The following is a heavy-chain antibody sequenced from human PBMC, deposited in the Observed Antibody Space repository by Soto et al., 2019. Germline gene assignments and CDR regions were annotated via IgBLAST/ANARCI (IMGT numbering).Heavy chain of an antibody. V-gene: IGHV3-21*01. D-gene: IGHD3-22*01. J-gene: IGHJ3*02. CDR1: GFTFSTYA. CDR2: ISSSSSYI. CDR3: ARVPYYYDSSGYHDAAFDI. Sequence: GGSLRLSCAASGFTFSTYAMNWVRQAPGKGLEWVSSISSSSSYIYYADSVKGRFTISRDNAKNSLYLQMNSLRAEDTAVYYCARVPYYYDSSGYHDAAFDIWGQGTMVTVSS.